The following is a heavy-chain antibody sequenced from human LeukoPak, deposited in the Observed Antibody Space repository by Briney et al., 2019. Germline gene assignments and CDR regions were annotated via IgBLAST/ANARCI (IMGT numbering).Heavy chain of an antibody. D-gene: IGHD5-12*01. CDR2: ISSSSSTI. CDR1: GFSFSTYS. Sequence: AGGSLRLSCAASGFSFSTYSMNWVRQATGKGLEWLSYISSSSSTIFYADSVKGRFTISRDNAKTSLNLQMNSLRDEDTAVYYCATGYTYGDDYWGQGTLVTVSS. CDR3: ATGYTYGDDY. V-gene: IGHV3-48*02. J-gene: IGHJ4*02.